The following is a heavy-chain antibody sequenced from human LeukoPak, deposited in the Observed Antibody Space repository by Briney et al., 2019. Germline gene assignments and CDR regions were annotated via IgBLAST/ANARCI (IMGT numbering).Heavy chain of an antibody. CDR1: GGTFTIYA. Sequence: ASVKVSSKASGGTFTIYAISWVRQAPGQGLEWMGGIIPIFGTANYAQKFQGRVTITADKSTSTAYMELSSLRSEDTAVYYCAREPSFYDILTGYSNEWWFDPWGQGTLVTVSS. J-gene: IGHJ5*02. V-gene: IGHV1-69*06. D-gene: IGHD3-9*01. CDR2: IIPIFGTA. CDR3: AREPSFYDILTGYSNEWWFDP.